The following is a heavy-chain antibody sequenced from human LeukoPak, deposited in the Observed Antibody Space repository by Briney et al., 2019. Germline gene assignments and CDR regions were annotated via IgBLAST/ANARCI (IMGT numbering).Heavy chain of an antibody. CDR1: GYTFTGYY. Sequence: GASVKASCKASGYTFTGYYMHWVRQAPGQGLEWMGWINPNSGGTNYAQKFQGRVTMTRDTSISTAYMELSRLRSDDTAVYYCARAPKVLWFGELPRLESAFDIWGQGTMVTVSS. CDR3: ARAPKVLWFGELPRLESAFDI. CDR2: INPNSGGT. J-gene: IGHJ3*02. V-gene: IGHV1-2*02. D-gene: IGHD3-10*01.